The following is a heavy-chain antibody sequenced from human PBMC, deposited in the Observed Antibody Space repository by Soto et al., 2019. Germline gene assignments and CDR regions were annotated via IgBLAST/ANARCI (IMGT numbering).Heavy chain of an antibody. CDR2: VYSGGTT. CDR3: ARDPGYRNGMDV. V-gene: IGHV3-66*01. D-gene: IGHD5-18*01. CDR1: GFTVSSDY. J-gene: IGHJ6*02. Sequence: GGSHSLSCTASGFTVSSDYMTWVRQAPGKGLEWLSTVYSGGTTYYADSVKGRFIISRDNSKNTLFLQMNNLRVEDTAMYYCARDPGYRNGMDVWGQGTTVTVSS.